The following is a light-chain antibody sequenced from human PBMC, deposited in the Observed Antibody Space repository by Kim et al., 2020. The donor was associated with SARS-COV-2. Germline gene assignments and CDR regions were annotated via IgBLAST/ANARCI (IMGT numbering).Light chain of an antibody. CDR3: QTWGTGIVV. J-gene: IGLJ2*01. CDR2: VNSDGSH. CDR1: SGHSSYA. Sequence: ASVKLTCTLSSGHSSYAIAWHQQQPEKGPRYLMKVNSDGSHSKGDGIPDRFSGSSSGAERFLTISSLQSEDEADYYCQTWGTGIVVFGGGTQLT. V-gene: IGLV4-69*01.